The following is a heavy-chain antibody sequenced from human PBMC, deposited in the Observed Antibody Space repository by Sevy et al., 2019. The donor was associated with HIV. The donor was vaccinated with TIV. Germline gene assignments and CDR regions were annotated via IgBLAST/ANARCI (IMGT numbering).Heavy chain of an antibody. D-gene: IGHD5-12*01. CDR1: GFTFSSYS. J-gene: IGHJ4*02. Sequence: GGSLRLSCAASGFTFSSYSMKWVRQAPGKGLEWVSSISSTSSYIYYADSVKGRFTISRDNAKNSLYLQMNGLRAEDTAVYHCARVVDGYKIDHWGQGTLVTVSS. V-gene: IGHV3-21*01. CDR3: ARVVDGYKIDH. CDR2: ISSTSSYI.